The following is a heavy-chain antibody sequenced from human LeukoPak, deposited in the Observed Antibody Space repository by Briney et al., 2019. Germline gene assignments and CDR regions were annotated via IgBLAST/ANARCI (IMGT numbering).Heavy chain of an antibody. CDR3: ASIAVAGGEFDY. Sequence: PGGSLRLSCAASGFTFSSYAMSWVRQAPGKGLEWVSAISGSGGSTYYADSVKGRFTISRDNAKNSLYLQMNSLRAEDTAVYYCASIAVAGGEFDYWGQGTLVTVSS. CDR1: GFTFSSYA. V-gene: IGHV3-23*01. J-gene: IGHJ4*02. D-gene: IGHD6-19*01. CDR2: ISGSGGST.